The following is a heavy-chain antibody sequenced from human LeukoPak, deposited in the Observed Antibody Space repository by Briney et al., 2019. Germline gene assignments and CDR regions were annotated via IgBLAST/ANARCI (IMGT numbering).Heavy chain of an antibody. CDR1: GGTFSSYA. Sequence: SVKVSCKASGGTFSSYAISWVRQAPGQGLEWMGGIIPIFGTANYAQKFQGRVTITADESTSTAYMELSSLRSEDTAVYYCASPVAVAGRNAFDVWGQGTMVTVSS. CDR2: IIPIFGTA. J-gene: IGHJ3*01. V-gene: IGHV1-69*13. CDR3: ASPVAVAGRNAFDV. D-gene: IGHD6-19*01.